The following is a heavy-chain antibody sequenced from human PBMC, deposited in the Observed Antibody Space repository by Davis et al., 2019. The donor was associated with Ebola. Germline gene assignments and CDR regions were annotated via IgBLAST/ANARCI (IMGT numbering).Heavy chain of an antibody. CDR2: ISAYNGNT. CDR3: ARGITMVRGGDNWFDP. D-gene: IGHD3-10*01. CDR1: GYTFSSYG. V-gene: IGHV1-18*01. J-gene: IGHJ5*02. Sequence: ASVKVSCKASGYTFSSYGINWVRQAPGQGLEWMGWISAYNGNTNYAQKLQGRVTMTTDTSTSTAYMELRSLRSDDTAVYYCARGITMVRGGDNWFDPWGQGTLVTVSS.